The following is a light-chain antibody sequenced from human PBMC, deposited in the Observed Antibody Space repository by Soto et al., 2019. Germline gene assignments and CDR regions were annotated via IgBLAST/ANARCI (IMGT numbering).Light chain of an antibody. CDR2: GAS. V-gene: IGKV1-5*01. CDR1: ESIGTY. CDR3: QQYSDYST. J-gene: IGKJ4*01. Sequence: DIQMTQSPVILSASVGDRVTITCRASESIGTYLAWYQQKPGKAPKLLIYGASSLESGVPSRFSGRGSGTHFTLTINSLQPDDFATYYCQQYSDYSTFGGETRVEIK.